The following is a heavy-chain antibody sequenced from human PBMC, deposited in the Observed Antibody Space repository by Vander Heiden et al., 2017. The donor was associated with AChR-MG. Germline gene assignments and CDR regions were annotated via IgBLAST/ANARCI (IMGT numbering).Heavy chain of an antibody. J-gene: IGHJ4*02. D-gene: IGHD2-15*01. V-gene: IGHV3-53*01. Sequence: EVQLVESGGGLIQPGGSLRLSCAASGFTVSSNYMSWVRQAPGKGLEWVSVIYSGGSTYYADSVKGRFTISRDNSKNTLYLQMNSLRAEDTAVYYCARGAVVAAKSGSIDYWGQGTLVTVSS. CDR3: ARGAVVAAKSGSIDY. CDR1: GFTVSSNY. CDR2: IYSGGST.